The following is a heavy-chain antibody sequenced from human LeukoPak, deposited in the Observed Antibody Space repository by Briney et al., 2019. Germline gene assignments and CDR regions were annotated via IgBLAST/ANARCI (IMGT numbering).Heavy chain of an antibody. V-gene: IGHV1-18*01. Sequence: VASVKVSCKASGYTFTSYGISWVRQAPGQGLEWMGWISAYNGNTNYAQKLQGRVTMTTDTSTSTAYMELRSLRSDDTAVYYCARLGYDSSGYYRGGAFDIWGQGTMVTVSS. CDR3: ARLGYDSSGYYRGGAFDI. CDR1: GYTFTSYG. J-gene: IGHJ3*02. CDR2: ISAYNGNT. D-gene: IGHD3-22*01.